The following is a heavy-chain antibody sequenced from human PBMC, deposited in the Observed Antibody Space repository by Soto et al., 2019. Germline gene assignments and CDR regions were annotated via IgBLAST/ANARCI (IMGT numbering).Heavy chain of an antibody. D-gene: IGHD3-10*01. V-gene: IGHV3-15*01. CDR2: IKSKTDGGTT. CDR1: GFTFSNAW. J-gene: IGHJ4*02. Sequence: EVQLVESGGGLVKPGGSLRLSCAASGFTFSNAWMSWVRQAPGKGLEWVGRIKSKTDGGTTDYAAPGKGRFTISRDESKNTLYHQMNSLKTEDTAVYYCTTERRTMVRGVIPYYFDYWGQGTLVTVSS. CDR3: TTERRTMVRGVIPYYFDY.